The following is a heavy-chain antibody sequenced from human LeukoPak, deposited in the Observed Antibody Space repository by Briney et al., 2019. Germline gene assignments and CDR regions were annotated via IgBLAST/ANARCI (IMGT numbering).Heavy chain of an antibody. CDR2: ISSSSSTI. D-gene: IGHD3-10*01. CDR1: GFTFSSYA. Sequence: GGSLRLSCAASGFTFSSYAMSWVRQAPGKGLEWVSYISSSSSTIYYADSVKGRFTISRDNAKNSLYLQMNSLRAEDTAVYYCARENGESYYVPRYYYMDVWGKGTTVTVSS. V-gene: IGHV3-48*01. J-gene: IGHJ6*03. CDR3: ARENGESYYVPRYYYMDV.